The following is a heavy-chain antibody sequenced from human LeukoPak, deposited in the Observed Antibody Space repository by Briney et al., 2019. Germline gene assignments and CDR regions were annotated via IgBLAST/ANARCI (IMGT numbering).Heavy chain of an antibody. J-gene: IGHJ6*03. CDR1: GFTFSSYG. CDR3: AKGSGPIYDFWSGDTPKGPHYYYMDV. D-gene: IGHD3-3*01. Sequence: PGGSLRLSCAASGFTFSSYGMHWVRQAPGKGLEWVAFIRYDGSNKYYADSVKGRFTISRDNSKNTLYLQMNSLRAEDTAVYYCAKGSGPIYDFWSGDTPKGPHYYYMDVWGKGTTVTVSS. CDR2: IRYDGSNK. V-gene: IGHV3-30*02.